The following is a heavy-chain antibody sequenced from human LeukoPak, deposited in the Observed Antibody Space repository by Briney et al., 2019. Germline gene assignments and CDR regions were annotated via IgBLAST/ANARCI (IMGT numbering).Heavy chain of an antibody. CDR3: ARDGPTGHSYGQWYFDY. CDR1: GFTFSSYE. CDR2: ISSSGSII. Sequence: GGSLRLSCAASGFTFSSYEMNWVRQAPGKGLEWVSYISSSGSIIYYADSVKGRFTISRDNGKNSLYLQMNSLKAEDTALYYCARDGPTGHSYGQWYFDYWGQGALVTVSS. V-gene: IGHV3-48*03. J-gene: IGHJ4*02. D-gene: IGHD5-18*01.